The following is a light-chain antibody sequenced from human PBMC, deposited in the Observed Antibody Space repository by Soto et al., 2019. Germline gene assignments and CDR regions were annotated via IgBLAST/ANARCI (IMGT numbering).Light chain of an antibody. J-gene: IGKJ3*01. CDR1: QSVLYSSNNKNY. Sequence: DIVMTQSPDSLAVSLGERATINCKSSQSVLYSSNNKNYLAWYQQKPGQPPKLLIYWASTRESGVPDRFSGGASGTDFTLTISSLQAEDVAVYYCQQYNSTPFTFGPGTKVDIK. CDR2: WAS. CDR3: QQYNSTPFT. V-gene: IGKV4-1*01.